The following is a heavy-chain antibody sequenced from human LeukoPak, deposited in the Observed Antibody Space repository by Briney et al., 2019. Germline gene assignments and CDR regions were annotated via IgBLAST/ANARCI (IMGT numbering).Heavy chain of an antibody. CDR3: ASRVWNYVLEFDP. D-gene: IGHD1-7*01. Sequence: SETLSLTCTVSGGSTSSSSYYWGWIRQPPGKGLEWIGSIYYSGSTYYNPSLKSRVTISVDTSKNQFSLKLSSVTAADTAVYYCASRVWNYVLEFDPWGQGTLVTVSS. CDR2: IYYSGST. V-gene: IGHV4-39*07. J-gene: IGHJ5*02. CDR1: GGSTSSSSYY.